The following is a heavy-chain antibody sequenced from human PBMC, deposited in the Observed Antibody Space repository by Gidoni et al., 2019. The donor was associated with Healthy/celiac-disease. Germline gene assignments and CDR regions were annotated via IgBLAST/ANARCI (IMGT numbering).Heavy chain of an antibody. V-gene: IGHV1-18*01. J-gene: IGHJ4*02. CDR3: ARVSLEWSADYYFDY. D-gene: IGHD3-3*01. Sequence: QVQLVQSGAEVKKLGASVKVSCKASGSTFPSYGISWGRQAPGQGLEWMGWISAYNGNTNYAQKLQGRVTMTTDTSTSTAYMELRSLRSDDTAVYYCARVSLEWSADYYFDYWGQGTLVTVSS. CDR1: GSTFPSYG. CDR2: ISAYNGNT.